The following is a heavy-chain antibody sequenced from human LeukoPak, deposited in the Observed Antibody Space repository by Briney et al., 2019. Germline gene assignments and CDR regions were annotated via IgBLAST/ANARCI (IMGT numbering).Heavy chain of an antibody. CDR3: ARPWGSGWYEGFVY. CDR2: INPNSGDT. Sequence: ASVKVSCKASGYTFTGYYMHWVRQAPGQGLEWMGWINPNSGDTNYAQKFQGRVTMTRETSISTAYMELSRLTSDDTAVYYCARPWGSGWYEGFVYWGQGTLVTVSS. D-gene: IGHD6-19*01. V-gene: IGHV1-2*02. J-gene: IGHJ4*02. CDR1: GYTFTGYY.